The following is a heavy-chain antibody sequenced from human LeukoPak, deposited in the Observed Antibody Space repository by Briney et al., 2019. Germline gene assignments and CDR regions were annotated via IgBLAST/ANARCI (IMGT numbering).Heavy chain of an antibody. CDR3: AIRVMVRGPFGV. CDR1: GGPFSGYY. CDR2: INHSGRT. Sequence: SETLSLTCAVYGGPFSGYYWSWIRQPPGKGLEWIGEINHSGRTNYTPSPKSRVTISVDTSKNQFSLKLSSVTAANTAVYYCAIRVMVRGPFGVWGKRTTVTVSS. V-gene: IGHV4-34*01. D-gene: IGHD3-10*01. J-gene: IGHJ6*04.